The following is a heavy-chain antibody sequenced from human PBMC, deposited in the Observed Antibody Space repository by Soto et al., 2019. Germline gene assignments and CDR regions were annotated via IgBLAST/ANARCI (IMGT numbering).Heavy chain of an antibody. J-gene: IGHJ4*02. CDR1: GGSINSSSYF. Sequence: PSETLSLTCSVSGGSINSSSYFWGWVRQPPGKGLEWIGSIYYSGSTYYNPSLRSRVTISVDTSKNQFSLKLSSVTAADTAVFYCARHYSSGSRNWPDYWGQGTLVTVSS. CDR3: ARHYSSGSRNWPDY. D-gene: IGHD6-19*01. CDR2: IYYSGST. V-gene: IGHV4-39*01.